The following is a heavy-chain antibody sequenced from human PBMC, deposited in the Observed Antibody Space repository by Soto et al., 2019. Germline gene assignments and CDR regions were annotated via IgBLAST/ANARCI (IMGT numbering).Heavy chain of an antibody. Sequence: KQSQTLSLTCAISGDSVSSNSATWNWIRQSPSRGLEWLGRTYYRSKWYNDYAVSVKSRITINPDTSKNQFSLQLNSVTPEDTAVYYCAGLTVADNGFDPWGQGTLVTVSS. CDR3: AGLTVADNGFDP. CDR2: TYYRSKWYN. CDR1: GDSVSSNSAT. D-gene: IGHD6-19*01. V-gene: IGHV6-1*01. J-gene: IGHJ5*02.